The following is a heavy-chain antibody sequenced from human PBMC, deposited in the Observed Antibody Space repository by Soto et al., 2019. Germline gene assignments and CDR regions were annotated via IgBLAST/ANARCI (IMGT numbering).Heavy chain of an antibody. V-gene: IGHV3-20*04. D-gene: IGHD3-10*01. CDR3: AAIPYGSTPYGIDV. Sequence: EVQLVESGGGVVRPGGSLRLSCAASGFTFDDYGMSWVRQAPGKGLELVSGINWNGGRTGYADSVKGRFTISRDNAMNSLYLKLNSLRAEDTALYYCAAIPYGSTPYGIDVWGQGTTVSVAS. CDR1: GFTFDDYG. J-gene: IGHJ6*02. CDR2: INWNGGRT.